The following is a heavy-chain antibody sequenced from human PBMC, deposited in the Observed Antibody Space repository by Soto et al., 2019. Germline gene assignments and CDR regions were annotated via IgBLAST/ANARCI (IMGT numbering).Heavy chain of an antibody. CDR2: INPSAGST. D-gene: IGHD3-10*01. V-gene: IGHV1-46*01. J-gene: IGHJ4*02. CDR3: ATPSGY. CDR1: GYTVTSHY. Sequence: EASLKVSCKASGYTVTSHYMHWVRQAPGQGLEWMGLINPSAGSTSYAQSFQGRVTMTRDTSTSTVFMDLSSLRSEDTAIYYCATPSGYWGQGTLVTVSS.